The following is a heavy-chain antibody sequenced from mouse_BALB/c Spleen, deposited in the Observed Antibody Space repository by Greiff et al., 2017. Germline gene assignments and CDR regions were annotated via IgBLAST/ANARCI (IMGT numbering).Heavy chain of an antibody. Sequence: EVKLLESGGGLVKPGGSLKLSCAASGFTFSSYAMSWVRQSPEKRLEWVAEISSGGSYTYYPDTVPGRFTISRDNAKNTLYLEMSSLRSEDTAMYYCARIGGGTLFAYWGQGTLVTVSA. D-gene: IGHD1-1*02. V-gene: IGHV5-9-4*01. CDR1: GFTFSSYA. CDR3: ARIGGGTLFAY. J-gene: IGHJ3*01. CDR2: ISSGGSYT.